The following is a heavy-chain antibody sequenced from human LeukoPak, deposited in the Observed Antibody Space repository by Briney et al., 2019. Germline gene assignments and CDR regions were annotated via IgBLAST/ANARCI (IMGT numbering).Heavy chain of an antibody. CDR1: GGTFSSYA. CDR3: ARGGEMATTED. V-gene: IGHV1-69*05. CDR2: IIPIFGTA. D-gene: IGHD5-24*01. J-gene: IGHJ4*02. Sequence: GASVKVSCKASGGTFSSYAISWVRQAPGQGLEWMGGIIPIFGTANYAQKFQGRVTITTDESTSTAYMELSSLRPEDTAVYYCARGGEMATTEDWGQGTLVTVSS.